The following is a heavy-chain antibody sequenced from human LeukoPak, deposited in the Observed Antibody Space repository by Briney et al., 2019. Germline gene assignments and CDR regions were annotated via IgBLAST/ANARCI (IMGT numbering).Heavy chain of an antibody. CDR1: GYTFTGYY. D-gene: IGHD4-17*01. Sequence: ASVKVSCKASGYTFTGYYMHWVRQAPGQGLEWMGRINPNTGGTNYVKKLQARVNVTRDTSISTAYMELSSLRSDDRAVYYCARERDGDYARGLDYWGQGTLVTVSS. CDR2: INPNTGGT. CDR3: ARERDGDYARGLDY. J-gene: IGHJ4*02. V-gene: IGHV1-2*06.